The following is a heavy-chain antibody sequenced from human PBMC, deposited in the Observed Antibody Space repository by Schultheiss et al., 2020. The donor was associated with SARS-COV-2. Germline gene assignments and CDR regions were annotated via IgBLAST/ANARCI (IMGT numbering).Heavy chain of an antibody. CDR1: GYTFSNYW. D-gene: IGHD6-19*01. V-gene: IGHV5-51*01. CDR2: IYPADSDT. J-gene: IGHJ5*01. CDR3: ARHNERGGGHSGWFKF. Sequence: GESLKISCKGSGYTFSNYWIGWVRQMPGQGLEWMGIIYPADSDTRYSPSFQGQVTISVDKSISTTFLQWTSLKASDTAMYYCARHNERGGGHSGWFKFWGRGTLVTVSS.